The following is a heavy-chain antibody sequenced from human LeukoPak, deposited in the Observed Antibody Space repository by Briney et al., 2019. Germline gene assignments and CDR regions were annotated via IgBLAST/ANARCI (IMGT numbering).Heavy chain of an antibody. J-gene: IGHJ5*02. V-gene: IGHV4-59*01. CDR2: IYYSGRT. CDR1: GGSISDYY. Sequence: SETLSLTCTVSGGSISDYYWNWMRQPPGKGLEWIGYIYYSGRTNYNPSLKSRVSISVDTSKNQFSLKLSSVTAADTAVYYCVRGYQLLSTWGQGTLVTVSS. CDR3: VRGYQLLST. D-gene: IGHD2-2*01.